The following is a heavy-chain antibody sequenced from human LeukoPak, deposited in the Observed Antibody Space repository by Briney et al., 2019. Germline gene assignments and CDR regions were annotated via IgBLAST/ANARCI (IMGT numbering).Heavy chain of an antibody. CDR3: ASTLRFLPYRRFDY. J-gene: IGHJ4*02. CDR2: IYQSGSGSS. D-gene: IGHD3-3*01. CDR1: GGSIISSNYY. V-gene: IGHV4-39*01. Sequence: SETLSLTCSVSGGSIISSNYYWGWIRQPPGKGLEWIGSIYQSGSGSSYYNPSLKSRVTIFGDTSKNQFSLRLSSVTAADTAVYYCASTLRFLPYRRFDYWGQGTLLTVPS.